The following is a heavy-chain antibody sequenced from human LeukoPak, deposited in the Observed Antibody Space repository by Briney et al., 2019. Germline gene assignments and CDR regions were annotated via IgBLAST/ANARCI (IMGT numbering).Heavy chain of an antibody. Sequence: GGSLRLSCAASGFTFSSYAMNWVRQAPGKGLVWVSRIKSDGKTNYADSVKGRFTISRDNAKNTVSLQMDSLRAEDTGVYYCARAPSEVGGYYPEYFRHWGQGTLVTVSS. J-gene: IGHJ1*01. D-gene: IGHD3-22*01. CDR1: GFTFSSYA. CDR2: IKSDGKT. CDR3: ARAPSEVGGYYPEYFRH. V-gene: IGHV3-74*01.